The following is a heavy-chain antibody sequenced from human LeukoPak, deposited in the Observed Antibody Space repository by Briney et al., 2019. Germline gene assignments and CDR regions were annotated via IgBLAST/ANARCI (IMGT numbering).Heavy chain of an antibody. CDR3: VRGSREYNCGTFDY. D-gene: IGHD5-18*01. J-gene: IGHJ4*02. Sequence: GGSLRLSCAASGFTFSSYWMHWVRQAPGKGLVWVSPIKTDGSTTTYADSVKGRFTISRDNAKNTLYLQMNSLRAEDTAVYYCVRGSREYNCGTFDYWGQGTLVTVSS. CDR2: IKTDGSTT. V-gene: IGHV3-74*01. CDR1: GFTFSSYW.